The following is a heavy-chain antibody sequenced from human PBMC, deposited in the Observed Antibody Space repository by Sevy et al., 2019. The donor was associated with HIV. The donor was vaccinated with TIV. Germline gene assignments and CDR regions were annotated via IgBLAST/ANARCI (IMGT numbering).Heavy chain of an antibody. Sequence: ASVKVSCKASGDTFSTYGLSWVRQAPGQGLEWMGGIIPIFGTPNYAQKFQGRVTITADESASTAYMGLSSLGSEDTALYYCAREGGVATTGDHDAFDIWGHGTLVTVSS. CDR2: IIPIFGTP. J-gene: IGHJ3*02. V-gene: IGHV1-69*13. D-gene: IGHD7-27*01. CDR1: GDTFSTYG. CDR3: AREGGVATTGDHDAFDI.